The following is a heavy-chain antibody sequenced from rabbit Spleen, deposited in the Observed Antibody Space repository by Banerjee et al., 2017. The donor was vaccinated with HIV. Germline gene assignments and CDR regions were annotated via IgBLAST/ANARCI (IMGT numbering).Heavy chain of an antibody. CDR2: IHGGSRNNI. Sequence: QSLEESGGDLVKPGASLTLTCTASGVSFSSNYYMCWVRQAPGKGLEWIACIHGGSRNNIYYASWAKGRFTISKTSSTTVTLQMTSLTVADTATYFCARDTSSSFSSYGMDLWGQGTLVTVS. J-gene: IGHJ6*01. CDR3: ARDTSSSFSSYGMDL. D-gene: IGHD1-1*01. CDR1: GVSFSSNYY. V-gene: IGHV1S40*01.